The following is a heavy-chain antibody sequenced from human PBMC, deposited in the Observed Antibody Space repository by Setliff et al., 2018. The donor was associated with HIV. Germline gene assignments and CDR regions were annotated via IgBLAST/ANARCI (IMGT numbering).Heavy chain of an antibody. Sequence: GESLKISCKGYGYSFSSYWIGWVRQMPGKGLEWMGFIYPGDSDTRYSPSFQGQVTISADKSISTAYLQCSSLKASDTAMYYCARLGGICSGGSCTALAYTMDVWGQGTTVTVSS. J-gene: IGHJ6*02. CDR2: IYPGDSDT. D-gene: IGHD2-15*01. V-gene: IGHV5-51*01. CDR3: ARLGGICSGGSCTALAYTMDV. CDR1: GYSFSSYW.